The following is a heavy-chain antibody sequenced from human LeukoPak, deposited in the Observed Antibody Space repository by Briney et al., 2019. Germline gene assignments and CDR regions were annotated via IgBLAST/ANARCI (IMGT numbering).Heavy chain of an antibody. Sequence: PGGSLRLSCAASGFTVSCNYMSGVRQAPGKGLEWVSVIYSGGSTYYADSVQGRFTISRDNSKNTLYLQMNSLRAEDTAVYYCARDNRARYYGFDYWGQGTLVTVSS. V-gene: IGHV3-66*02. J-gene: IGHJ4*02. CDR3: ARDNRARYYGFDY. CDR2: IYSGGST. D-gene: IGHD3-10*01. CDR1: GFTVSCNY.